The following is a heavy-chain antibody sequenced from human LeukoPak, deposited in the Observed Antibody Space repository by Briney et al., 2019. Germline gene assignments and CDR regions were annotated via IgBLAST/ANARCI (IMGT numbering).Heavy chain of an antibody. J-gene: IGHJ4*02. CDR3: AQAANYYDSSGYYKGYYFDY. Sequence: SQTLSLTCTVSGGSISSGSYYWSWIRQPAGKGLEWIGRLFESGKTNYNPSLKSRVTISVDTSKNQFSLKLSSVTAADTAVYYCAQAANYYDSSGYYKGYYFDYWGQGTLVTVSS. V-gene: IGHV4-61*02. D-gene: IGHD3-22*01. CDR1: GGSISSGSYY. CDR2: LFESGKT.